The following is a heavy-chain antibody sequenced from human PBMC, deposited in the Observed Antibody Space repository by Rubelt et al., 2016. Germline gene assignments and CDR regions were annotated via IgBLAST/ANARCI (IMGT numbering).Heavy chain of an antibody. CDR1: GFTFSSYE. CDR3: ARSDIVATITDY. CDR2: ISSSGSTI. Sequence: EVQLVESGGGLAQPGGSLRLSCAASGFTFSSYEMNWVRQAPGTGLEWVSSISSSGSTIYSADSVKGRFTNSRDNAKNSLYRQMNSLRAEDTAVYYCARSDIVATITDYWGQGTLVTVSS. J-gene: IGHJ4*02. D-gene: IGHD5-12*01. V-gene: IGHV3-48*03.